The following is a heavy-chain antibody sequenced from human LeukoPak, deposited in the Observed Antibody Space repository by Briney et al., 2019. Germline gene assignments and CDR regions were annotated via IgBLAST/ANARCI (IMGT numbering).Heavy chain of an antibody. CDR1: GGSISSYY. CDR3: ARDTNWFDP. CDR2: TYYSGST. V-gene: IGHV4-59*01. Sequence: PSETLSLTCTVSGGSISSYYWSWIRQPPGKGLEWIGYTYYSGSTNYNPSLKSRVTISVDTSKNQFSLKLSSVTAADTAVYYCARDTNWFDPWGQGTLVTVSS. J-gene: IGHJ5*02.